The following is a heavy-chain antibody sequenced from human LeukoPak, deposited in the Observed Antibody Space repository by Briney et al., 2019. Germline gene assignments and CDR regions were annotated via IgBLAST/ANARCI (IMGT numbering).Heavy chain of an antibody. D-gene: IGHD5-24*01. CDR1: GGTFSSYA. J-gene: IGHJ4*02. Sequence: VASVKVSCKASGGTFSSYAISWVRQAPGQGLEWMGWIIPIFGTANYEQKFQGRVTITADESTSTAYMELSSLRSEDTAVYYCARDSSRGGYNPYFLDYWGQGTLVTVSS. CDR2: IIPIFGTA. V-gene: IGHV1-69*13. CDR3: ARDSSRGGYNPYFLDY.